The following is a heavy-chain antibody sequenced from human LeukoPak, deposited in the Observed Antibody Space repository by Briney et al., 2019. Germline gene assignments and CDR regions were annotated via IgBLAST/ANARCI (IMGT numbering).Heavy chain of an antibody. J-gene: IGHJ6*02. CDR3: ASPVRYYYGMDV. CDR2: IFSGGST. Sequence: GGSLRLSCVASGFTVSSNYMSWVRQAPGKGLEWVSIIFSGGSTYYADSVKGRFTISRDNSKNTLYLQMNSLRVDDTAVYYCASPVRYYYGMDVWGQGTTVTVSS. CDR1: GFTVSSNY. V-gene: IGHV3-66*01.